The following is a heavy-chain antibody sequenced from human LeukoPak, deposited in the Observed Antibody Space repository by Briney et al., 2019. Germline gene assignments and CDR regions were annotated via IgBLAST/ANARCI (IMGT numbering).Heavy chain of an antibody. J-gene: IGHJ4*02. CDR1: GFTFSSYW. D-gene: IGHD2-2*01. Sequence: GGPLRLSCAASGFTFSSYWMTWVRQAPGKGLEWVANINQDGSEKYYVDSVKGRFTISRDNAKNSLYLQMNSLRVEDTAVYYCVCRDYQTDYWGQGTLVTVSS. V-gene: IGHV3-7*01. CDR3: VCRDYQTDY. CDR2: INQDGSEK.